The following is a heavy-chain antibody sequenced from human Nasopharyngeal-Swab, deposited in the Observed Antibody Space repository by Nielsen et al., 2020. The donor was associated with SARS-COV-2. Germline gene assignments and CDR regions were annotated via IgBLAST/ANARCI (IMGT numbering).Heavy chain of an antibody. J-gene: IGHJ4*02. V-gene: IGHV1-3*01. CDR1: GYTFTSYY. Sequence: ASVKVSCKASGYTFTSYYMRWVRQAPGQGLEWMGWINAANGNTKYSQRFQGRVTISRDTSASTAHMELSSLRSEDTAVYYCARGDGDYEPDFDYWGQGTLVTVSS. CDR3: ARGDGDYEPDFDY. CDR2: INAANGNT. D-gene: IGHD4-17*01.